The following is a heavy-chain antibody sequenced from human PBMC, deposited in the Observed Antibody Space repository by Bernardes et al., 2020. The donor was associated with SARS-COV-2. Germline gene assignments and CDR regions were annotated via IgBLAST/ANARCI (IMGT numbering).Heavy chain of an antibody. CDR3: ATGPGDVLRFLEFDP. Sequence: ASVKVSCKVSGYTLTELSMHWVRQAPGKGLEWMGGFDPEDGETIYAQKFQGRVTMTEDTSTDTAYMELSSLRSEDTAVYYCATGPGDVLRFLEFDPWGQGTLVTVSS. CDR2: FDPEDGET. CDR1: GYTLTELS. J-gene: IGHJ5*02. V-gene: IGHV1-24*01. D-gene: IGHD3-3*01.